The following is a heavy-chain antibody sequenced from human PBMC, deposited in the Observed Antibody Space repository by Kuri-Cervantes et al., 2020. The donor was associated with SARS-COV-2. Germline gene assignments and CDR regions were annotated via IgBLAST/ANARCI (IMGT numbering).Heavy chain of an antibody. Sequence: GESLKISCAASGFTFSSYAMSWVRQAPGKGLEWVSAISGSGGSTYYADSVEGRFTFSRDNSKNTLYLQMNSLRAEDTAVYYCAKAPRPHWDGGNSGDYWGQGTLVTVSS. CDR2: ISGSGGST. J-gene: IGHJ4*02. CDR3: AKAPRPHWDGGNSGDY. CDR1: GFTFSSYA. V-gene: IGHV3-23*01. D-gene: IGHD4-23*01.